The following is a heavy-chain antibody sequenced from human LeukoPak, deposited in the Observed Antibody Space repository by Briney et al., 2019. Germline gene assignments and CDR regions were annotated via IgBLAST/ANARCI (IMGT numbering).Heavy chain of an antibody. Sequence: ASVKVSCKASGGTFSSYAISWVRQAPGQGLEWMGGIIPIFGTANYAQKFQGRVTITADESTSTAYMELSSLRSEDTAVYYCARDCGGDCHNGMDVWGQGTTVTVSS. CDR3: ARDCGGDCHNGMDV. CDR2: IIPIFGTA. CDR1: GGTFSSYA. J-gene: IGHJ6*02. D-gene: IGHD2-21*02. V-gene: IGHV1-69*13.